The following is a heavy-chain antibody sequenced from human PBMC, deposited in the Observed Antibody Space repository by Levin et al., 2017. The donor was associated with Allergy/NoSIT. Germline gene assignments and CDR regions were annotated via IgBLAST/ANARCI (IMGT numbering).Heavy chain of an antibody. V-gene: IGHV4-34*01. CDR2: INDSGST. J-gene: IGHJ4*02. CDR1: GGSFSGYY. D-gene: IGHD5-18*01. Sequence: PSETLSLTCAVYGGSFSGYYWSWIRQPPGKGLEWIGEINDSGSTNYNPSLKSRVIISVDTSKNQFSLKLNSVSAADTAVYYCARAYSYGYRPFDYWGQGTLVTVSS. CDR3: ARAYSYGYRPFDY.